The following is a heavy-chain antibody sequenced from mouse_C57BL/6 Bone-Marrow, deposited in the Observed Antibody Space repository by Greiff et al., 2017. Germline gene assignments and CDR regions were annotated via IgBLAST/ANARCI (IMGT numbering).Heavy chain of an antibody. CDR3: ARSFCYYGSSPWFAY. D-gene: IGHD1-1*01. CDR2: IDPSDSYT. CDR1: GYTFTSYW. V-gene: IGHV1-69*01. Sequence: QVQLQQPGAELVMPGASVKLSCKASGYTFTSYWMHWVKQRPGQGLEWIGEIDPSDSYTNYNQKFKGKSTLTVDKSSSTAYMQLSSLTSEDSAVYYCARSFCYYGSSPWFAYWGQGTLVTVSA. J-gene: IGHJ3*01.